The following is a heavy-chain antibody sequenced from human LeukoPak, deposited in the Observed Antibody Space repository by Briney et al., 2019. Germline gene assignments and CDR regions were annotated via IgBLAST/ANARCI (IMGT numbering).Heavy chain of an antibody. V-gene: IGHV4-59*01. CDR1: GGSISSYY. Sequence: SETLSLTCTVSGGSISSYYWSWIRQPPGKGLEWIGYIYYSGSTNYNPSLKSRVTISVDTSKNQFSLKLSSVTAADTAVYYCARTLTNWGFLFDYWGQGTLVTVSS. D-gene: IGHD7-27*01. CDR2: IYYSGST. CDR3: ARTLTNWGFLFDY. J-gene: IGHJ4*02.